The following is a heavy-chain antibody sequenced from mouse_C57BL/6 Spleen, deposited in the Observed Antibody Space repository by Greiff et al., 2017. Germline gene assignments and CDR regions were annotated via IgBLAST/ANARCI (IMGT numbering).Heavy chain of an antibody. J-gene: IGHJ4*01. D-gene: IGHD1-1*01. CDR1: GFSFNTYA. CDR3: VGYYGSTLYAMDY. V-gene: IGHV10-1*01. Sequence: EVKLVESGGGLVQPKGSLKLSCAASGFSFNTYAMNWVRQAPGKGLEWVARIRSKSNNYATYYADSVKDRFTISRDDSESMLYLQMNNLKTEDTAMYYCVGYYGSTLYAMDYWGQGTSVTVSS. CDR2: IRSKSNNYAT.